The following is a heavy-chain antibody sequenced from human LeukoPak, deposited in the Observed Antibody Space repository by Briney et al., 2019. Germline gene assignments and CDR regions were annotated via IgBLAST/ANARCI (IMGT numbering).Heavy chain of an antibody. CDR1: GYSFNNYW. Sequence: EESLKISCKGSGYSFNNYWIGWVRQMPGKGRGWMGIIYPGDSDTRYTPSFQGQVTISADKSISIAYLQWSSLKASDTAIYYCARRYYDSSGANAFDIWGQGTMLTVSS. D-gene: IGHD3-22*01. J-gene: IGHJ3*02. CDR3: ARRYYDSSGANAFDI. CDR2: IYPGDSDT. V-gene: IGHV5-51*01.